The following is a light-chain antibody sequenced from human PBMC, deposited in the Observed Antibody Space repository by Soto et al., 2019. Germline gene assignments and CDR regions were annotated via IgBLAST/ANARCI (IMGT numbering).Light chain of an antibody. V-gene: IGKV1-17*01. J-gene: IGKJ5*01. CDR2: AAS. CDR3: IPHYTYPRT. CDR1: QGIRND. Sequence: DTQRTKASSSLAASVGDKVTMTLLASQGIRNDLGWFQQKPGKAPKRLIFAASNLESGVPSRFSGSGSGTEFTLTFSSLKAEDFATYYCIPHYTYPRTFGQGTRLEIK.